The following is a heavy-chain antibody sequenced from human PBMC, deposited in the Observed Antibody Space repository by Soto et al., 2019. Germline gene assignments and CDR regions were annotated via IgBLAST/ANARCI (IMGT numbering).Heavy chain of an antibody. Sequence: QVQLVQSGDEVKKPGASVKVSCKASGYIFVNYGIAWVRQAPGQGLEWMGWISPYTGNTNSATKVQGRLTMTTDTHTSTAYMDLGSLTSDDTAVYYCVMVDNYVTPTPQDVWGQGTTVTVSS. D-gene: IGHD3-16*01. J-gene: IGHJ6*02. V-gene: IGHV1-18*01. CDR2: ISPYTGNT. CDR1: GYIFVNYG. CDR3: VMVDNYVTPTPQDV.